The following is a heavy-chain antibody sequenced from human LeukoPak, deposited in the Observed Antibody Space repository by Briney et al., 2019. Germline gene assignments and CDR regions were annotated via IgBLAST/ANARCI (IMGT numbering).Heavy chain of an antibody. V-gene: IGHV1-69*05. CDR3: VDYYDSSGPDY. J-gene: IGHJ4*02. D-gene: IGHD3-22*01. CDR1: GGTFSSYA. Sequence: ASVTVSCKASGGTFSSYAISWVRQAPGQGLEWMGGIIPILGTANYAQKFQGRVTITTDESTSTAYMELSSLRSEDTAVYYCVDYYDSSGPDYWGQGTLVTVSS. CDR2: IIPILGTA.